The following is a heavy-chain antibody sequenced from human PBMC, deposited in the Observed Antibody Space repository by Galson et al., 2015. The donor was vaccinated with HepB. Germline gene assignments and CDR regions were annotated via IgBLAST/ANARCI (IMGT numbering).Heavy chain of an antibody. V-gene: IGHV1-69*13. CDR2: IIPIFGIA. CDR3: AREAFLCSTSCYDAFDI. J-gene: IGHJ3*02. D-gene: IGHD2-2*01. CDR1: GGTFSSYA. Sequence: SVKVSCKASGGTFSSYAISWVRQAPGQGLEWMGGIIPIFGIANYAQKFQGRVTITADESTSTAYMELSSLRSEDTAVYYCAREAFLCSTSCYDAFDIWGQGTMVTVSS.